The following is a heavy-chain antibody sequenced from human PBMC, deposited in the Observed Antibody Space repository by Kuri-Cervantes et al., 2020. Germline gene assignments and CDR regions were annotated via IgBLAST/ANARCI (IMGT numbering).Heavy chain of an antibody. D-gene: IGHD4-17*01. J-gene: IGHJ6*02. CDR1: GFTFSSYS. CDR3: ARESYGDYAPLYYYYYYGMDV. V-gene: IGHV3-30-3*01. CDR2: ISYDGSNK. Sequence: GGSLRLSCAASGFTFSSYSMHWVRQAPGKGLEWVAVISYDGSNKYYADSVKGRFTISRDNSKNTLYLQMNSLRAEDTAVYYCARESYGDYAPLYYYYYYGMDVWGQGTTVTVSS.